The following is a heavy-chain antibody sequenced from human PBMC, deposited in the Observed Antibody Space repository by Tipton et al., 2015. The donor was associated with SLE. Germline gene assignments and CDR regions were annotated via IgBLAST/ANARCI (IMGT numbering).Heavy chain of an antibody. CDR2: IYYSGST. CDR1: GGSFSGYY. V-gene: IGHV4-34*11. Sequence: TLSLTCAVYGGSFSGYYWSWIRQPPGKGLEWIGYIYYSGSTDYNPSLKSRVTISVDTSKNQFSLKLSSVTAADTAVYYCARDAKCPITSAEYFDLWGRGTQVTVSS. CDR3: ARDAKCPITSAEYFDL. D-gene: IGHD5-12*01. J-gene: IGHJ2*01.